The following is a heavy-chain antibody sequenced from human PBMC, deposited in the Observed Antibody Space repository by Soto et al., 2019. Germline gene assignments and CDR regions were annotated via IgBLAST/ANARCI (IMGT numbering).Heavy chain of an antibody. CDR1: GFALSRNA. CDR2: INAYNGNT. V-gene: IGHV1-18*01. D-gene: IGHD2-2*01. Sequence: ASVKVSCKASGFALSRNAIHWVRQAPGQRPECLGWINAYNGNTNYAQKFQDRLTMTKDTSTSTAYMELRSLRSDDTAVYYCARGGYCSSTSCYALDYYYYGMDVWGQGTTVTVSS. CDR3: ARGGYCSSTSCYALDYYYYGMDV. J-gene: IGHJ6*02.